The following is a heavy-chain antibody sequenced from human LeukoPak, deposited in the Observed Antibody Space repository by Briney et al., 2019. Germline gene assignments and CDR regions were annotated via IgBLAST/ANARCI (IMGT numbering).Heavy chain of an antibody. V-gene: IGHV1-46*01. J-gene: IGHJ4*02. CDR1: GYTFTSSY. Sequence: ASLKVSCKASGYTFTSSYIHWVRQAPGQGLEWMGIINPSNGSPSYAQKFQGRVTMTRDTSTSTVYIELSSLKSEDTAVYFCARESRLPPRLQMFDYWGQGTLVIVSS. CDR2: INPSNGSP. D-gene: IGHD3-10*02. CDR3: ARESRLPPRLQMFDY.